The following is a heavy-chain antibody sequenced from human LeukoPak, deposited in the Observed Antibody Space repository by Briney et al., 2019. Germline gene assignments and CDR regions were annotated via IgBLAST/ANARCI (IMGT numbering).Heavy chain of an antibody. CDR2: ISSSSRTI. D-gene: IGHD2-15*01. V-gene: IGHV3-11*01. J-gene: IGHJ6*02. Sequence: GGSLRLSCAASGFTFSDYDMSWIRQAPGKGLEWVSFISSSSRTIYYADSVKGRFTISRDNAKNSLYLQMNSLRAEDTAVYFCARDGNSFCNERSCYSGYYYYGMDVWGQGTTVTVSS. CDR3: ARDGNSFCNERSCYSGYYYYGMDV. CDR1: GFTFSDYD.